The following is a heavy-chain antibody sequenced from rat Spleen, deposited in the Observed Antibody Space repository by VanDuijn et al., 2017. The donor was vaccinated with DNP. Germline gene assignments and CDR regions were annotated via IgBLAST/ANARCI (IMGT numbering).Heavy chain of an antibody. J-gene: IGHJ2*01. D-gene: IGHD1-12*02. CDR2: ITSSGGST. V-gene: IGHV5-31*01. CDR1: EFTFNNYW. Sequence: EVQLVESGGDLVRPGRSLKLSCVASEFTFNNYWMTWFRQAPGKGLEWVASITSSGGSTYYPDSVKGRFTISRDNAKNNLYLQMNSLRSEDMATYYCVRPHDYAGSYPRYWGQGVMVTVSS. CDR3: VRPHDYAGSYPRY.